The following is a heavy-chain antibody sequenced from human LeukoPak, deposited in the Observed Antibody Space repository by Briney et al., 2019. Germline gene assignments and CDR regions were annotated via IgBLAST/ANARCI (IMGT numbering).Heavy chain of an antibody. CDR3: ARDQWKDWRTTYGLDV. D-gene: IGHD3-3*01. Sequence: SQTLSLTCAISGDSVSTNSGVWNWIRLSPSRGLEWLGRTYYRSKWYHDYAVSVKSRITINPDTSKNQVSLQLNSVTPEDTAVYYCARDQWKDWRTTYGLDVWGQGTTVAVSS. CDR1: GDSVSTNSGV. CDR2: TYYRSKWYH. J-gene: IGHJ6*02. V-gene: IGHV6-1*01.